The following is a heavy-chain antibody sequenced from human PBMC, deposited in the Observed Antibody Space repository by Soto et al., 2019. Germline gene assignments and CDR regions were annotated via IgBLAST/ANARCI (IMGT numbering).Heavy chain of an antibody. J-gene: IGHJ4*02. CDR2: IYYSGTT. Sequence: QLQLQESGPGLVKPSETLSLICIVSGGSTSSSGYYWGWIRQPPGKGLEWIGSIYYSGTTYYNPSFRGRSPIPADTPNTRFPLTLGSLPAAATAVYYGARVRGSYGHIFEYWGPGALVTVSS. D-gene: IGHD1-26*01. V-gene: IGHV4-39*01. CDR1: GGSTSSSGYY. CDR3: ARVRGSYGHIFEY.